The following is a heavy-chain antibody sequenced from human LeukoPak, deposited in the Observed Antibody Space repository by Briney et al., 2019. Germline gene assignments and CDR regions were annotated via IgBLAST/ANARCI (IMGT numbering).Heavy chain of an antibody. D-gene: IGHD5-18*01. CDR3: TRGDAAMGDY. CDR2: IKPDGSDT. Sequence: GGSLRLSCVASGFTFSHYWMNWVRQAPGRGLEWVANIKPDGSDTYYVDSVKGRFTISRDNARDSLYLQMNTLRVEDTAVYYCTRGDAAMGDYWGQGTLVTVSS. CDR1: GFTFSHYW. V-gene: IGHV3-7*04. J-gene: IGHJ4*02.